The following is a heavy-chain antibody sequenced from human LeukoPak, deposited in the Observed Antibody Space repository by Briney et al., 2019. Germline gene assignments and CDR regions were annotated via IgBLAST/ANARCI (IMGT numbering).Heavy chain of an antibody. CDR1: GYTXTGSH. CDR3: ARDLGGGGVS. D-gene: IGHD6-25*01. J-gene: IGHJ5*02. CDR2: INPNSGGT. V-gene: IGHV1-2*02. Sequence: ASVKVSCQASGYTXTGSHMHWVRQAPGQGLEWMGWINPNSGGTIYAQKFQGRVTMTRDTSISTAYMELSGLTSDDTAVYYCARDLGGGGVSWGQGTLVTVSS.